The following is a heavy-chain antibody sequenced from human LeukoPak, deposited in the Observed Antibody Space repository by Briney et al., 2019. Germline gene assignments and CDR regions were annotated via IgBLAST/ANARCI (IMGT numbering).Heavy chain of an antibody. J-gene: IGHJ5*02. Sequence: KSGGSLRLSCAVSGFTFSDAWMNGVRQAPGKGLEWVGRISRRVDGGTTDYAAPVKGRFTISRDDSKNTLYLEMNSLKIEDTAVYYCATTPRVVSTWGQGTLVTVSS. CDR3: ATTPRVVST. D-gene: IGHD3-3*01. CDR2: ISRRVDGGTT. V-gene: IGHV3-15*01. CDR1: GFTFSDAW.